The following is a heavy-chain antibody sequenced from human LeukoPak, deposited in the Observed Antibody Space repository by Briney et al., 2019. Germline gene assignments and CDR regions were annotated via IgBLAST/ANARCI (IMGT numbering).Heavy chain of an antibody. J-gene: IGHJ4*02. Sequence: GGSLRLSCAASGFTFGSYWMTWVRQAPGKGLEWVANMKHDGIEKYYVDSVKGRFTISRDNTKNSLYLQMNSLRAEDTAVYYCARGSHSGYDYINYWGQGTLVTVSS. CDR2: MKHDGIEK. CDR3: ARGSHSGYDYINY. D-gene: IGHD5-12*01. V-gene: IGHV3-7*05. CDR1: GFTFGSYW.